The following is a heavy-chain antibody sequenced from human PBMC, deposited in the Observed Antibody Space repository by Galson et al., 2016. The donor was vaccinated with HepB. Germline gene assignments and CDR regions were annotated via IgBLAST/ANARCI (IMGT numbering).Heavy chain of an antibody. CDR3: AREGGDAFDI. J-gene: IGHJ3*02. CDR2: IIPIFGTA. V-gene: IGHV1-69*01. CDR1: GGTFSSYA. Sequence: SCKASGGTFSSYAISWVRQAPGQGLEWMGGIIPIFGTANYAQKFQGRVTITADESTSTAYMELSSLRSDDTAVYYCAREGGDAFDIWGQGTMVTVSS. D-gene: IGHD3-16*01.